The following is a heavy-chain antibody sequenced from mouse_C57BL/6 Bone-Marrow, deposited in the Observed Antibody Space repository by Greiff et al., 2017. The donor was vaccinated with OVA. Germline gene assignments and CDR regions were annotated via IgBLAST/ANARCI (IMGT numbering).Heavy chain of an antibody. CDR1: GFTFSSYA. V-gene: IGHV5-4*03. CDR3: ATDGYYFAY. J-gene: IGHJ3*01. Sequence: EVKVVESGGGLVKPGGSLKLSCAASGFTFSSYAMSWVRQTPEKRLEWVATISDGGSYTYYPDNVKGRFTISRDNAKNNLYLQMSHLKSEDTAMYYCATDGYYFAYWGQGTLVTVSA. CDR2: ISDGGSYT. D-gene: IGHD2-3*01.